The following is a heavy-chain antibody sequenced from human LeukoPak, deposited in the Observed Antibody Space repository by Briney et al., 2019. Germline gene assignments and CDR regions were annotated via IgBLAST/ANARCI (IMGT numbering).Heavy chain of an antibody. V-gene: IGHV1-2*02. Sequence: ASVKVSCKASGYTFTGYYMHWVRQAPGQGLEWMGWINPNSGGTNYAQKFQGRVTMTRDTSISTAYMELSRLRSDDTAEYYCARGTDRGDYFDYWGQGTLVTVSS. CDR1: GYTFTGYY. CDR2: INPNSGGT. CDR3: ARGTDRGDYFDY. J-gene: IGHJ4*02.